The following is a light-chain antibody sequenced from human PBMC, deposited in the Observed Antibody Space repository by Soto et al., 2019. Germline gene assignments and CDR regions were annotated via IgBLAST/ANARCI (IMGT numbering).Light chain of an antibody. V-gene: IGLV2-8*01. CDR2: EVS. CDR1: SSDVGKYDY. Sequence: QSALTQPPSASGSPGQSVTISCTGTSSDVGKYDYVSWFQHHPGKAPKLIIYEVSKRPSGVPDRFSGSKSGSTASLTVSGLQTEDEADYYCSSYGGFNNVLFGGGTKVTVL. CDR3: SSYGGFNNVL. J-gene: IGLJ2*01.